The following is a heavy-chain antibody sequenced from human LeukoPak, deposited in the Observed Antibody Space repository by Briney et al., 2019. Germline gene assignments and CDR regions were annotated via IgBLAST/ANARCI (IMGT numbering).Heavy chain of an antibody. J-gene: IGHJ4*02. D-gene: IGHD6-13*01. Sequence: GASVKVSCKASGYTFTSYDINWVRQATGQGLEWWGWMNPNSGNTGYAQKFQGRVTITRNTSISTAYMELSSLRSEDTAVYYCARSYIAAAANKGYDYWGQGTLVTVSS. CDR3: ARSYIAAAANKGYDY. CDR2: MNPNSGNT. CDR1: GYTFTSYD. V-gene: IGHV1-8*03.